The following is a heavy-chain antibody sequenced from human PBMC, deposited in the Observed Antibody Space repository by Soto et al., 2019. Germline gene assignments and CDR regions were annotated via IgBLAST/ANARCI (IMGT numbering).Heavy chain of an antibody. Sequence: PSETLSLTCAVYGGSVNGYYWSWIRQSPRQGLEWIGYVYDNGRPYYSPSLKSRVTISADTSKNQISLKLTSATAADTAVYYCARGVGSSPPRYWGRGTLVTVSS. CDR3: ARGVGSSPPRY. J-gene: IGHJ4*02. D-gene: IGHD3-9*01. CDR2: VYDNGRP. V-gene: IGHV4-59*02. CDR1: GGSVNGYY.